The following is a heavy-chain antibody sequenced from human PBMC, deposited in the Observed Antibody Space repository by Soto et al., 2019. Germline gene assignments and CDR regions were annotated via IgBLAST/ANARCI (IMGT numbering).Heavy chain of an antibody. CDR2: IRSKANSYAT. Sequence: VQLVESGGGLVQPGGSLKLSCAASGFTFSGSAMHWVRQASGKGLEWVGRIRSKANSYATAYAASVKGRFTISRDDSKNTAYLQMNSLKTEDTAVYYCTRHTASYGEWGQGTLVTVSS. D-gene: IGHD4-17*01. V-gene: IGHV3-73*01. CDR3: TRHTASYGE. CDR1: GFTFSGSA. J-gene: IGHJ4*02.